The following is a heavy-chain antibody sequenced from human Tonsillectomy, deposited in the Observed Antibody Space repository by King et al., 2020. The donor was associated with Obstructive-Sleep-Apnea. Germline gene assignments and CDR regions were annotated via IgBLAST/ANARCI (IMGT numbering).Heavy chain of an antibody. Sequence: QLQESGPGLVKPSETLSLTCHVSGGSISTSIYSWAWIRQSPGKGLEWIGSVYHSGSTYYNASLNSRVTISADTSKKQFSLKLRSVTAADTAVYYCAKSLYYYDTSGRHDAFDIWGQGTMVTVSS. J-gene: IGHJ3*02. V-gene: IGHV4-39*07. D-gene: IGHD3-22*01. CDR3: AKSLYYYDTSGRHDAFDI. CDR2: VYHSGST. CDR1: GGSISTSIYS.